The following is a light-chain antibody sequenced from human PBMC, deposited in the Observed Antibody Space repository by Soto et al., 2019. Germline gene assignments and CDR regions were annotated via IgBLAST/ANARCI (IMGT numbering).Light chain of an antibody. Sequence: QSVLTQPPSASGTPGQRVTISCSGSSSNIGSNYVYWYQQLPGTAPKLLIYMSDQRPSGFPDRFSGSKSGTSASLAISGLRSEVEADYYCAAWDDSLRGRMFGGGTKLTVL. J-gene: IGLJ3*02. V-gene: IGLV1-47*01. CDR1: SSNIGSNY. CDR2: MSD. CDR3: AAWDDSLRGRM.